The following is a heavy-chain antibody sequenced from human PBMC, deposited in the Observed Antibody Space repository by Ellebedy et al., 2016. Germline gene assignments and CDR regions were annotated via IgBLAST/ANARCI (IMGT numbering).Heavy chain of an antibody. CDR3: ARQTYTVTTQVGDEAFDI. V-gene: IGHV4-38-2*02. J-gene: IGHJ3*02. CDR1: GFSISSTYY. Sequence: SETLSLTXTVSGFSISSTYYWGWIRQPPGKGLEWIGSIYHSGYTYYNPSLKSRVTMSVDTSKNQFSLKLSSVTAADTAVYYCARQTYTVTTQVGDEAFDIWGQGTMVTVSS. D-gene: IGHD4-17*01. CDR2: IYHSGYT.